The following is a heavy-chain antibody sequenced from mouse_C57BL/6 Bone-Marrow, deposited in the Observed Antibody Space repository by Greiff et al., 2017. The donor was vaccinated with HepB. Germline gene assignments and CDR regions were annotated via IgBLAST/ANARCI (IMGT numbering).Heavy chain of an antibody. CDR1: GFTFSNYW. J-gene: IGHJ4*01. D-gene: IGHD1-1*01. CDR2: ISSGSSTI. Sequence: EVKLMESGGGLVQPGGSMKLSCVASGFTFSNYWMHWVRQSPEKGLEWVAYISSGSSTIYYADTVKGRFTISRDNAKNTLFLQMTSLRSEDTAMYYCARPIENYCGRDAMGYWGKGTTVTVAS. V-gene: IGHV5-17*01. CDR3: ARPIENYCGRDAMGY.